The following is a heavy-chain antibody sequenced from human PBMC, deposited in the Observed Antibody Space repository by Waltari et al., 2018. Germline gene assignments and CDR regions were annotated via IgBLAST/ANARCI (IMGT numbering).Heavy chain of an antibody. CDR1: GFTFDDYS. V-gene: IGHV3-9*01. CDR2: ISWNSGSI. J-gene: IGHJ4*02. D-gene: IGHD3-16*01. CDR3: VKSQSSTLNDYTNNFDH. Sequence: EVQVVESGGGSVQPGRSLRLSCLASGFTFDDYSMHWGRQPPGKGLEWVSGISWNSGSIDYADSVKGRFAISRDNTKNSLFLEMSSLRIEDTAFYYCVKSQSSTLNDYTNNFDHWGQGTLVTVS.